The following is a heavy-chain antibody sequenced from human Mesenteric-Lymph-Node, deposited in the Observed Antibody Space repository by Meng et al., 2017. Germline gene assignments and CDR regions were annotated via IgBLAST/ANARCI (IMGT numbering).Heavy chain of an antibody. D-gene: IGHD7-27*01. V-gene: IGHV3-9*01. Sequence: SLKISCAASGFTFDDYTMHWVRRAPGKGLEWVSGISFNSGFIGYADSVQGRFIISRDNAKNSVYLQMNSLRVDDTAMYYCTRDAGWGSLDYWGQGTLVTVSS. CDR3: TRDAGWGSLDY. CDR2: ISFNSGFI. J-gene: IGHJ4*02. CDR1: GFTFDDYT.